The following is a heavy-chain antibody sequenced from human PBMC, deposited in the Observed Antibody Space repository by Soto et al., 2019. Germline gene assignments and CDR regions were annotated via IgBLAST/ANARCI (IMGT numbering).Heavy chain of an antibody. J-gene: IGHJ3*01. CDR1: GFTFSSYW. V-gene: IGHV3-7*05. D-gene: IGHD6-13*01. CDR2: IKKDESKK. CDR3: ARDVSPGSSSWYFDAFDL. Sequence: EERLVESGGGLVQPGGSLRLSCAASGFTFSSYWMTWVLQAPGKGREWVANIKKDESKKSYLDSVRGRFTISRDNAKNSLYLQMDSLTAEDTALYYCARDVSPGSSSWYFDAFDLWGQGTMVTVSS.